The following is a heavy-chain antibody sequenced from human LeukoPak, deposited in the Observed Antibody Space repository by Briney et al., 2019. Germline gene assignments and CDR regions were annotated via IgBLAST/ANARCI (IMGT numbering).Heavy chain of an antibody. V-gene: IGHV3-48*03. CDR3: ARDSDIVATILDY. Sequence: GGSLRLSCAASGFTFSSYEMNWVGQAPGKGLEWVSYISSSGSTIYYADSVKGRFTISRDNAKNSLYLQMNSLRAEDTAVYYCARDSDIVATILDYWGQGTLVTVSS. J-gene: IGHJ4*02. CDR2: ISSSGSTI. D-gene: IGHD5-12*01. CDR1: GFTFSSYE.